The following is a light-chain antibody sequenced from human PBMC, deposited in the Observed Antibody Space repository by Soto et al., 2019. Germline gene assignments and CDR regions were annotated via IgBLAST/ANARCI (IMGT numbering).Light chain of an antibody. CDR1: QNIARY. CDR3: QQSYSVPQT. Sequence: DIGINQSQSSLSASVGDRVTITCRASQNIARYVNGYQQNPGKAPKLLIHAASNLESGVPSRFSAIGSGTDFTLTITSLRPEDFATYYCQQSYSVPQTFGQGTKVDIK. CDR2: AAS. V-gene: IGKV1-39*01. J-gene: IGKJ1*01.